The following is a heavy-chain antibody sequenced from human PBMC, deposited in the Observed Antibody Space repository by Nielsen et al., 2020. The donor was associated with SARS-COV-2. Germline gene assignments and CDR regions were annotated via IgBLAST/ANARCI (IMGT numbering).Heavy chain of an antibody. CDR2: INPSGGST. V-gene: IGHV1-46*01. CDR3: ARERSRQALWSGYYSYGMDV. D-gene: IGHD3-3*01. Sequence: ASVKVSCKASGYTFTSYGISWVRQAPGQGLEWMGIINPSGGSTSYAQKFQGRVTMTRDTSTSTVYMELSSLRSEDTAVYYCARERSRQALWSGYYSYGMDVWGQGTTVTVSS. CDR1: GYTFTSYG. J-gene: IGHJ6*02.